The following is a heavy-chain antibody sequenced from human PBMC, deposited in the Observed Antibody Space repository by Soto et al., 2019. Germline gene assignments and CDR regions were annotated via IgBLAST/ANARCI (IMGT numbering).Heavy chain of an antibody. CDR1: GFTFSSYG. D-gene: IGHD5-18*01. Sequence: GGSLRLSCAASGFTFSSYGMHWVRQAPGKGLEWVAVIWYDGSNKYYADSVKGRFTISRDNSKNTLYLQMNSLRAEDTAVYYCARAKVDTAMVTGEYYFDYWGQGTLVTVSS. CDR2: IWYDGSNK. V-gene: IGHV3-33*01. CDR3: ARAKVDTAMVTGEYYFDY. J-gene: IGHJ4*02.